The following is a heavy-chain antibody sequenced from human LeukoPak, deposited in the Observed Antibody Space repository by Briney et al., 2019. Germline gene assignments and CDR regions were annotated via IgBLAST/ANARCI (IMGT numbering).Heavy chain of an antibody. Sequence: ASVKVSCKTSGYTFTNLDINWLRRAPGQGLEWMGWMSPNSGDTGYAQKFQGRVSMTRDTSISTAYMELSSLRSDDTAVYYCARSIAAVGASSYAFDIWGQGTMVTVSS. CDR1: GYTFTNLD. CDR3: ARSIAAVGASSYAFDI. CDR2: MSPNSGDT. J-gene: IGHJ3*02. D-gene: IGHD1-26*01. V-gene: IGHV1-8*01.